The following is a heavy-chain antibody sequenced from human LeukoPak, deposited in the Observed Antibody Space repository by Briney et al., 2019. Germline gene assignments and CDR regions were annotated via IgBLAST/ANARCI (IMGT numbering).Heavy chain of an antibody. J-gene: IGHJ5*02. CDR2: INHSGST. D-gene: IGHD4-17*01. CDR1: GESFTGYY. V-gene: IGHV4-34*01. CDR3: AGVVSQYGDYAWIVNWFDP. Sequence: PSETLSLTCAVYGESFTGYYWSWIRQPPGKGLEWIGEINHSGSTNYNPSLKSRVSIIVNTSKNQFSLKLSSVTAADTAVYYCAGVVSQYGDYAWIVNWFDPWGQGTLVTVSS.